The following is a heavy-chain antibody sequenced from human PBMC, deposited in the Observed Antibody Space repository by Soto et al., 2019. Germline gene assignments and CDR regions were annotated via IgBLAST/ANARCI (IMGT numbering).Heavy chain of an antibody. V-gene: IGHV3-11*05. CDR3: ARGRGAAADYFDF. CDR2: ISSSTSHT. CDR1: GFTFSDYY. J-gene: IGHJ4*02. D-gene: IGHD6-13*01. Sequence: VQLVESGGGLVKPGGSLRLSCAVSGFTFSDYYMTWLRQAPGTGLEWVSYISSSTSHTNYTDSVKGRFNISRDNAKNSLFLQMNSLRAEDTAVYYCARGRGAAADYFDFWGQGTLGTVAS.